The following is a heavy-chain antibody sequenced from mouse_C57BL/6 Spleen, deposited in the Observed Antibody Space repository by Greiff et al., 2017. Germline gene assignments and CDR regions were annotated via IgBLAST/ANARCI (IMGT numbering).Heavy chain of an antibody. J-gene: IGHJ3*01. D-gene: IGHD4-1*01. CDR3: ARTSNWDEGAWFAY. CDR2: IYPRDGST. CDR1: GYTFTSYD. Sequence: QVQLKESGPELVKPGASVKLSCKASGYTFTSYDINWVKQRPGQGLEWIGWIYPRDGSTKYNEKFKGKATLTVDTSSSTAYMELHSLTSEDSAVYFCARTSNWDEGAWFAYWGQGTLVTVSA. V-gene: IGHV1-85*01.